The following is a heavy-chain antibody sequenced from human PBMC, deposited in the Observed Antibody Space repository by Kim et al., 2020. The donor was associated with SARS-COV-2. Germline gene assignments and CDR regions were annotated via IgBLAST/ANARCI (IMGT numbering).Heavy chain of an antibody. V-gene: IGHV3-11*01. CDR1: GFIFGDYY. Sequence: GGSLRLSCAASGFIFGDYYMSWIRQAPGKGLEWVSYITSSGTIFYADSVKGRCTISRDNARNSVSLQMNSRRAEDTAVYYCARDLRDGYNHYGTFDLWG. J-gene: IGHJ3*01. D-gene: IGHD3-10*01. CDR2: ITSSGTI. CDR3: ARDLRDGYNHYGTFDL.